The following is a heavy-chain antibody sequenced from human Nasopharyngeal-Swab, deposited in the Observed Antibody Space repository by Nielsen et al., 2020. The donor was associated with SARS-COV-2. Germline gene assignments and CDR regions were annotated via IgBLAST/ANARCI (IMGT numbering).Heavy chain of an antibody. D-gene: IGHD3-9*01. J-gene: IGHJ6*02. CDR1: GFTFDNYW. Sequence: GESLKISCAASGFTFDNYWMNWVRQAPGKGLEWVANIKQDGSVTYYVDSVKGRFTISRDNAENSLYLQMNSLRAGDTAVYYCARDQVPHVLLYFGHMDVWGQGTTVTVSS. CDR3: ARDQVPHVLLYFGHMDV. CDR2: IKQDGSVT. V-gene: IGHV3-7*01.